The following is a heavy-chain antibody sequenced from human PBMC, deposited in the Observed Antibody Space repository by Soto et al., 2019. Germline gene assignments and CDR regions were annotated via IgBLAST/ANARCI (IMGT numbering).Heavy chain of an antibody. J-gene: IGHJ4*02. CDR2: ISASGAST. Sequence: EVQLLESGGGLVQPGGSLRLSCAASGFTFSRYAMTWVRQAPGKGLECVSVISASGASTYYADSVKGRVTISRDNSKNTLYLQMNSLRAEDTAVYYCAKVVRRTWGGDYFDYWGQGTLVTVSS. CDR1: GFTFSRYA. D-gene: IGHD2-21*01. CDR3: AKVVRRTWGGDYFDY. V-gene: IGHV3-23*01.